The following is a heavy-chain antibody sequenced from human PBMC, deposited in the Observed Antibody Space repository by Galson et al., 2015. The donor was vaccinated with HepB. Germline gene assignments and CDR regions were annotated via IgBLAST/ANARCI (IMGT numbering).Heavy chain of an antibody. J-gene: IGHJ6*02. CDR2: TIPILGIA. V-gene: IGHV1-69*02. D-gene: IGHD3-22*01. CDR3: ANTPDYHDSTGYYYYGMDV. Sequence: SVKVSCKASGGTFSTYIISWVRQAPGQGLEWMGRTIPILGIANYAQKFQGRVTITADKSTSTASMELSSLRSEDTAVYYCANTPDYHDSTGYYYYGMDVWGQGTTVTVSS. CDR1: GGTFSTYI.